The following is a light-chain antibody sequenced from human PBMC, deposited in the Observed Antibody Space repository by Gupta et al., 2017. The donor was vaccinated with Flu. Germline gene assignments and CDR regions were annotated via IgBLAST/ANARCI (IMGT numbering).Light chain of an antibody. CDR3: QQYGSSAYT. J-gene: IGKJ4*01. V-gene: IGKV3-20*01. CDR2: GAS. Sequence: RNHSFSPGEQAAIDSSSTRHGNNNWLTWYQQKPGQAPRLLIYGASSRATGIPDRFSGSGSGTDFTLTIRKLEPEDFAVYYWQQYGSSAYTFGRGTKLEIK. CDR1: RHGNNNW.